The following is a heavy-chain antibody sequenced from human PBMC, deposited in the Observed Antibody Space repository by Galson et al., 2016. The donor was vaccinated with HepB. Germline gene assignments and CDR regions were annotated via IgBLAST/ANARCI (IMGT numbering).Heavy chain of an antibody. Sequence: QSRAEVKKPGESLRISCKGSGYRFTNNWISWVRQKPGKGLEWMGKIDPSDSYSNYNPSFQRHVTISADKSISTAYLQWSSLKASDTAIYYCASHPRSSVTMFRTWYFDLWGRVTLVTVSS. CDR3: ASHPRSSVTMFRTWYFDL. D-gene: IGHD3-10*02. CDR1: GYRFTNNW. J-gene: IGHJ2*01. V-gene: IGHV5-10-1*01. CDR2: IDPSDSYS.